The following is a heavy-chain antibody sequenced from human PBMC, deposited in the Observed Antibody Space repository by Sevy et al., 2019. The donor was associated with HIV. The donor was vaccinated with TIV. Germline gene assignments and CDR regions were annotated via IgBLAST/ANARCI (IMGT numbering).Heavy chain of an antibody. J-gene: IGHJ4*02. D-gene: IGHD1-26*01. CDR2: IVTDTGKA. V-gene: IGHV7-4-1*01. Sequence: ASVKVSCKASGYTFNRYSMNWVRQAPGQGLEWMGWIVTDTGKATYAPGFTGRLVFSFDTSVSTAYLQISSLKAEDAAVYYCAREVLRLDYWGLGTLVTVSS. CDR1: GYTFNRYS. CDR3: AREVLRLDY.